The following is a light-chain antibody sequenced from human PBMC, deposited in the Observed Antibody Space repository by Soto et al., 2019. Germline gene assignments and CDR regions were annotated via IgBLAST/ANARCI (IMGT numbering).Light chain of an antibody. Sequence: QSVLTQPPSASGTPGQRVPTSCSGSNSNIGSNTVTWYQQLPGTAPILLIYSNNQRSSGVPDRFSGSRSGTSGSLAISGLQSEDEADYYCATWDDRLNGYVFGSGTKVTVL. CDR3: ATWDDRLNGYV. J-gene: IGLJ1*01. V-gene: IGLV1-44*01. CDR1: NSNIGSNT. CDR2: SNN.